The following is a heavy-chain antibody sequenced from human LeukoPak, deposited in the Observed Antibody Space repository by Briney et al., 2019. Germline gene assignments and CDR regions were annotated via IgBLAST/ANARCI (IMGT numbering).Heavy chain of an antibody. CDR2: ISSSSSYI. Sequence: GGSLRLSCAASGFTFSSYSMNWVRQAPGKGLEWVSSISSSSSYIYYADSVKGRFTISRDNAKNSLYLQMNSLRAEDTDVYYCARDPKTPATASDYWGQGTLVTVSS. CDR1: GFTFSSYS. J-gene: IGHJ4*02. CDR3: ARDPKTPATASDY. V-gene: IGHV3-21*01. D-gene: IGHD1-26*01.